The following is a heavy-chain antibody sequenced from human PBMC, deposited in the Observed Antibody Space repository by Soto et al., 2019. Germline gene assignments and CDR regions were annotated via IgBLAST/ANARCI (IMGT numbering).Heavy chain of an antibody. CDR1: GFTFSSYW. D-gene: IGHD2-8*01. CDR2: IRADGYEK. J-gene: IGHJ3*01. CDR3: ARGRSLNA. V-gene: IGHV3-7*03. Sequence: EVQLVESGGGLVQPGGSLRLSCAASGFTFSSYWMSWVRQAPGKGLEWVANIRADGYEKNYVDSVKGRFTISRDDAKNSLYLEMNSLRDEDTALYFCARGRSLNAWGQGTMVTVSS.